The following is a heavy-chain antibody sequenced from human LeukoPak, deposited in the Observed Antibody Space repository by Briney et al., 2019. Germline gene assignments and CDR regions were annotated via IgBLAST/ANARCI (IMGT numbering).Heavy chain of an antibody. V-gene: IGHV5-51*01. CDR2: IDPSDSET. CDR1: GYSFNTYW. D-gene: IGHD5-18*01. Sequence: GESLKISCKASGYSFNTYWFAWVRQMPGKGLEWMGIIDPSDSETRYTPSFQGQVTISVDKSLTTADLQWNSLKASDTAMYYCARQTAMGRSGDYWGQGTLVTVSS. J-gene: IGHJ4*02. CDR3: ARQTAMGRSGDY.